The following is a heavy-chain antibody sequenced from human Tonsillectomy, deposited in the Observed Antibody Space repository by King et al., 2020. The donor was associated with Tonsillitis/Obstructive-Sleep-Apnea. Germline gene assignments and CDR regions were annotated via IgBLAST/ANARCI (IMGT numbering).Heavy chain of an antibody. Sequence: VQLVESGGGLVQPGGSLRLSCAASGFTFSSYEMNWVRQAPGKGLEWVSYISSSGNTIYHADSVKGRFTISRDNAKNSLYLQMNSLRAEDTAVYYCARERTGIAVAGSYPDYWGRGTLVTVSS. D-gene: IGHD6-19*01. J-gene: IGHJ4*02. V-gene: IGHV3-48*03. CDR3: ARERTGIAVAGSYPDY. CDR1: GFTFSSYE. CDR2: ISSSGNTI.